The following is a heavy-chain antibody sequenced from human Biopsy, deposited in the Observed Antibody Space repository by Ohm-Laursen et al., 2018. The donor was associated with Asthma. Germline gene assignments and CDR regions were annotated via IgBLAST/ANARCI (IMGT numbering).Heavy chain of an antibody. CDR2: INAADGNT. J-gene: IGHJ3*02. D-gene: IGHD3-9*01. Sequence: GESLRISCKASGYTFINYAIHWVRQAPGHSLEWMGWINAADGNTKYSQKFQGRLTISRDTSASTAYMDLSSLRSEDTAVYYCARTYFDFLTGQVHDAFAMWGQGTMVTVSS. V-gene: IGHV1-3*01. CDR1: GYTFINYA. CDR3: ARTYFDFLTGQVHDAFAM.